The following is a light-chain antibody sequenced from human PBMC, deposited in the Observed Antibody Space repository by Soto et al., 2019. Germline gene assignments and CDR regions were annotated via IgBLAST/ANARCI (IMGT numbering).Light chain of an antibody. V-gene: IGKV2-28*01. CDR3: QQYNNWPRT. CDR1: QSLLHSNGYNY. Sequence: DIVLTQSPLSLPVTPGEPASISCRSSQSLLHSNGYNYLDWYLQTKGQSPHILIYLGSNRDSGVPDRFSGSGSGTEFTLTINSLQSEDFEVYYCQQYNNWPRTFGQGTKVDIK. J-gene: IGKJ1*01. CDR2: LGS.